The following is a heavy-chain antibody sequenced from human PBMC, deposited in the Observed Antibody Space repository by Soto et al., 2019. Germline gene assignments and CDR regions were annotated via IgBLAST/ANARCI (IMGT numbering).Heavy chain of an antibody. CDR2: IIPVFGTA. CDR1: GGTFSNYP. J-gene: IGHJ2*01. Sequence: QVQLVQSGAEVKKPGSSVKVSCKASGGTFSNYPIRWVRQAPGQGLEWMGGIIPVFGTAKYAQKFQGRVTITADETTGTADRELSSQRTKDTAEYSGARGNHRWPQMWDVDLWGRGTLVTVSS. V-gene: IGHV1-69*12. CDR3: ARGNHRWPQMWDVDL. D-gene: IGHD2-15*01.